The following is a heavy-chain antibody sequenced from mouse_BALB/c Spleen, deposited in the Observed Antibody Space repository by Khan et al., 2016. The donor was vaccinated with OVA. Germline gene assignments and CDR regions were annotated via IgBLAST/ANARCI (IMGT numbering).Heavy chain of an antibody. CDR3: ARIKKIVATYFDY. J-gene: IGHJ2*01. V-gene: IGHV1S81*02. CDR1: GYTFTSYW. CDR2: TNPTNGRT. D-gene: IGHD1-1*01. Sequence: VQLQESGAELVKAGASVKMSCKASGYTFTSYWMHWVKQRLGQGLEWFAETNPTNGRTYYNEKFKSKATLTVDKSSSTAYMLLSGPTFEDSAVYDGARIKKIVATYFDYWGQGTTLTVSS.